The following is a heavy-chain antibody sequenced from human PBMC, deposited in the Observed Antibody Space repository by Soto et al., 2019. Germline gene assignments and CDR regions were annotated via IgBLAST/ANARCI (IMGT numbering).Heavy chain of an antibody. CDR3: ARDAPRPPYCSYSMDV. Sequence: QVQLQESGPGLVKPSQTLSLTCTVSGGSISSGGYYWSWIRQHPGKGLEWIGYIYYSGSTYYNPSLRSRVTISVDTSKIQFARTLRSVTAADTAVYYCARDAPRPPYCSYSMDVWGKGPTVTVSS. J-gene: IGHJ6*03. CDR1: GGSISSGGYY. V-gene: IGHV4-31*03. CDR2: IYYSGST.